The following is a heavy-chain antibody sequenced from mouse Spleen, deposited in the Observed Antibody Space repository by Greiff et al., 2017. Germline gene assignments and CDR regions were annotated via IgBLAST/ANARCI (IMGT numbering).Heavy chain of an antibody. CDR3: ASLYDYDEGRYVDV. Sequence: EVKLVESGGGLVKLGGSLKLSCAASGFTFSSYYMSWVRQTPEKRLEWVATISSGGGSTYYPDSVKGRFTISRDNAKNTLYLKMSSLNSEDTAVYYCASLYDYDEGRYVDVWGAGTTVTVSS. V-gene: IGHV5-9*04. CDR1: GFTFSSYY. D-gene: IGHD2-4*01. CDR2: ISSGGGST. J-gene: IGHJ1*01.